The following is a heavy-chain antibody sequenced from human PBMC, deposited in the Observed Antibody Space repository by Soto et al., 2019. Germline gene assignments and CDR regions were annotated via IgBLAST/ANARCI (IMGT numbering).Heavy chain of an antibody. CDR3: AREFPLRGVIPLNYYYYMDV. CDR1: GYTFTSYA. V-gene: IGHV1-3*01. D-gene: IGHD3-10*01. CDR2: INAGNGNT. J-gene: IGHJ6*03. Sequence: ASVKVSCKASGYTFTSYAMHWVRQAPGQRLEWMGWINAGNGNTKYSQKFQGRVTITRDTSASTAYIELSSLRSEDTAVYYCAREFPLRGVIPLNYYYYMDVWGKGTTVTVSS.